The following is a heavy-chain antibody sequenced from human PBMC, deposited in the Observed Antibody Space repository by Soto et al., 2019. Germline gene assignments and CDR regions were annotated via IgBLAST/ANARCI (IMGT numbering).Heavy chain of an antibody. J-gene: IGHJ5*02. D-gene: IGHD3-9*01. CDR3: ARLQLRYFDWLPNNWFDP. V-gene: IGHV4-59*08. CDR2: IYYSGST. CDR1: GGSISSYY. Sequence: SETLSLTCTVSGGSISSYYWSWIRQPPGKGLEKIGYIYYSGSTNYNPSLKSRVTISVDTSKNQFSLKLSSVTAADTAVYYCARLQLRYFDWLPNNWFDPWGQGTLVTVSS.